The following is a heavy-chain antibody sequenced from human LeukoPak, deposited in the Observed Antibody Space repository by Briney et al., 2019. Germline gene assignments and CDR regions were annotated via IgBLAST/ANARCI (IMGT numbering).Heavy chain of an antibody. CDR2: IYHSGST. J-gene: IGHJ5*02. Sequence: PSETLSLTCTVSGGSISSYYWSWIRQPPGKGLEWIGYIYHSGSTYYNPSLKSRVTISVDTSKNQFSLKLSSVTAADTAVYYCARLTMVRGGPWFDPWGQGTLVTVSS. CDR1: GGSISSYY. D-gene: IGHD3-10*01. CDR3: ARLTMVRGGPWFDP. V-gene: IGHV4-59*08.